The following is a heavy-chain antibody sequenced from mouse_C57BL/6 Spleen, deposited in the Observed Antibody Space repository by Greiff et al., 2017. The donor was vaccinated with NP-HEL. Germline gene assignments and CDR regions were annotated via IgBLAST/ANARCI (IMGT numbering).Heavy chain of an antibody. CDR3: ARSGELNWEGYFDV. Sequence: QVQLQQSGAELVRPGASVKLSCKASGYTFTYYYINWVKQRPGQGLEWIARIYPGSGNTYYNEKFKGKATLTAEKSSSTAYMQLSSLTSEDSAVYFCARSGELNWEGYFDVWGTGTTVTVSS. J-gene: IGHJ1*03. D-gene: IGHD1-3*01. V-gene: IGHV1-76*01. CDR2: IYPGSGNT. CDR1: GYTFTYYY.